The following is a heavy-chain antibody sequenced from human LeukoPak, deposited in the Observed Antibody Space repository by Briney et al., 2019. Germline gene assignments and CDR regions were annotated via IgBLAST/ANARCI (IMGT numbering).Heavy chain of an antibody. Sequence: GGSLKISCQGSGYNFTNQWIGWVRQMPGKGLGWMGMIYPGDSDTIYSPSFQGQVTISADKSISTAYLQWSSLKASHTAMYYCASCKPYYDYCIDFWGKGTTVTVSS. V-gene: IGHV5-51*01. CDR3: ASCKPYYDYCIDF. CDR2: IYPGDSDT. J-gene: IGHJ6*03. CDR1: GYNFTNQW.